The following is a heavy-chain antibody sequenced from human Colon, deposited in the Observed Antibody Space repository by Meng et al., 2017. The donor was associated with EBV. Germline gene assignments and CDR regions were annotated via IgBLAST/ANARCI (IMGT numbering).Heavy chain of an antibody. CDR3: ARVSKGGSYRFDP. D-gene: IGHD1-26*01. J-gene: IGHJ5*02. Sequence: VKRVQSESALKNPGASVKVSCKASGYTFTNYYMHWVRQAPGQGLEWMGVINPSGGSTNYAQKFQGRVTMTSDTSTTTVYMDLSSLRSEDTAVYYCARVSKGGSYRFDPWGQGTLVTVSS. V-gene: IGHV1-46*03. CDR2: INPSGGST. CDR1: GYTFTNYY.